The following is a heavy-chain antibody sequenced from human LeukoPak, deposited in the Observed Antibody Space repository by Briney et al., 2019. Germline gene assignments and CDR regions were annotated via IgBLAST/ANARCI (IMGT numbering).Heavy chain of an antibody. CDR3: ARDHSSSLEY. CDR1: GGSISSGGYS. J-gene: IGHJ4*02. V-gene: IGHV4-30-4*07. D-gene: IGHD6-13*01. CDR2: IYYSGST. Sequence: PSETLSLTCAVSGGSISSGGYSWSWLRHPPGKGLEWIGYIYYSGSTYYNPSLKSRVTISVDTSKNQFSLKLSSVTAADTAVYYCARDHSSSLEYWGQGILVTVS.